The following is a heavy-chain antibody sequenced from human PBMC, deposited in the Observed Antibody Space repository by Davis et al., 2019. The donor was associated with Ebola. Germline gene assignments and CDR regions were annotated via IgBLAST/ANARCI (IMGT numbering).Heavy chain of an antibody. CDR1: GFIFSTYV. Sequence: GESLKISCSASGFIFSTYVMSWVRQAPGKGLGWVSTYGTSADTYYADSVKGRFTISRDNSKNTLYLQMDSLRREDTAIYYCAKTMGWLQQSGEEYFQKWGQGTLVTVSS. V-gene: IGHV3-23*01. J-gene: IGHJ1*01. CDR2: GTSADT. CDR3: AKTMGWLQQSGEEYFQK. D-gene: IGHD6-19*01.